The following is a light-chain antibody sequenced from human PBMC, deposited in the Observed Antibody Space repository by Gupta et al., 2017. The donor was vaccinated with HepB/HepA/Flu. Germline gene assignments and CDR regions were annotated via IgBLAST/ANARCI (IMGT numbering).Light chain of an antibody. CDR3: QVWHSSSDHVV. Sequence: SYVMTQPPSLSVAPGQTARLTCGGNHIGSKSVHWYQQKPGQAPLLVVYDDNDRPSGIPERFSGFNSGNMATLTISGVEVGDEADYYCQVWHSSSDHVVFGGGTKLTVL. CDR1: HIGSKS. CDR2: DDN. V-gene: IGLV3-21*02. J-gene: IGLJ2*01.